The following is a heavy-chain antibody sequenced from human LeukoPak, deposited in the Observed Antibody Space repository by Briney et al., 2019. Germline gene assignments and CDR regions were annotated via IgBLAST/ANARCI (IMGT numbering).Heavy chain of an antibody. D-gene: IGHD2-8*01. J-gene: IGHJ4*02. V-gene: IGHV3-23*01. CDR1: GFTFSSYA. Sequence: PGGSLRLSCAASGFTFSSYAMSWVRQAPGKGLEWVSAISGSGGSTYYADSVKGRFTISRDNSKNTLYLQMNSLRAEDTAVYYCARHCTNGVCYESGFDYWGQGTLVTVSS. CDR3: ARHCTNGVCYESGFDY. CDR2: ISGSGGST.